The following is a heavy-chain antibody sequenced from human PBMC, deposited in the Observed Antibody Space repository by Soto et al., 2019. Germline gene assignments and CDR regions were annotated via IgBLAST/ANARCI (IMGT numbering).Heavy chain of an antibody. CDR3: ARDLGMWSGGRCCPPPWLPP. Sequence: QVQLVESGGGVVQPGRSLRLSCAASGFTFSSYAMHWVRQAPGKGLEWVAVISYDGSNKYYADSVKGRFTISRDNSNTTLYMKMSSRGAEDPAVFYWARDLGMWSGGRCCPPPWLPPWGQGTLVTV. D-gene: IGHD2-15*01. CDR2: ISYDGSNK. V-gene: IGHV3-30-3*01. CDR1: GFTFSSYA. J-gene: IGHJ5*02.